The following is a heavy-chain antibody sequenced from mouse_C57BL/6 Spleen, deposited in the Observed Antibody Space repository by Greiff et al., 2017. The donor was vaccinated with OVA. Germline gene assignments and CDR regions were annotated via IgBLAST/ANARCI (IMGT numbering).Heavy chain of an antibody. V-gene: IGHV1-50*01. J-gene: IGHJ3*01. CDR2: IDPSDSYT. CDR1: GYTFTSYW. CDR3: AFWDRFAY. Sequence: QVQLQQPGAELVKPGASVKLSCKASGYTFTSYWMQWVKQRPGQGLEWIGEIDPSDSYTNYNQKFKGKATLTVDTSSSTAYMQLSSLTSEDSAVYYCAFWDRFAYWGQGTLGTVSA. D-gene: IGHD4-1*01.